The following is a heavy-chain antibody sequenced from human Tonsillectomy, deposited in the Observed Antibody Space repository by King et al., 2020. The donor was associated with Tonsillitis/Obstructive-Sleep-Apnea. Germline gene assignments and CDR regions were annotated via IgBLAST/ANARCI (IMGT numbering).Heavy chain of an antibody. V-gene: IGHV1-2*02. J-gene: IGHJ4*02. Sequence: VQLVESGAEVKKPGASVKVSCTPSPANGHYVHWVRQAPGQGHEWMGWIDPNSAGTKYAQKFQDRVTMTRDTYINTAYMELSSLSSDDTAVYDCAQVRGGWGQGTLLTVSS. CDR2: IDPNSAGT. CDR3: AQVRGG. CDR1: PANGHY. D-gene: IGHD3-10*01.